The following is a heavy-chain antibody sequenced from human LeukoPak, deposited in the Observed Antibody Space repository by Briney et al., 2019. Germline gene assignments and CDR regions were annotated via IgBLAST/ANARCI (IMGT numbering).Heavy chain of an antibody. D-gene: IGHD2-2*01. CDR3: ARSYCSSTSCLGVFDP. CDR2: IYTSGST. CDR1: GGSISSYY. J-gene: IGHJ5*02. Sequence: SETLSLTCTVSGGSISSYYWSWIRQPAGKGLEWIGRIYTSGSTNYNPSLKSRVTMSVDTSKNQFSLKLSSVTAADTAVYYCARSYCSSTSCLGVFDPWGQGTLVTVSS. V-gene: IGHV4-4*07.